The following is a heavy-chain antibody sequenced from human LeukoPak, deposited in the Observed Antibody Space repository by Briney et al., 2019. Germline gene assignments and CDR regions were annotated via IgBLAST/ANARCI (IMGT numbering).Heavy chain of an antibody. D-gene: IGHD5-12*01. CDR3: ARAYSGYGMRY. CDR2: IYSGGSS. V-gene: IGHV3-53*01. Sequence: GGSLRLSCAASGFTVSSNYMSWVRQAPGKGLEWVSVIYSGGSSYYADSVKGRFTISRDNSKNTLYLQMNSLRAEDTAMYYCARAYSGYGMRYWGQGTLVTVSS. J-gene: IGHJ4*02. CDR1: GFTVSSNY.